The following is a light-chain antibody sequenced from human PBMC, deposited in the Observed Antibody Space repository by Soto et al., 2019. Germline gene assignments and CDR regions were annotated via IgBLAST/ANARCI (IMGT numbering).Light chain of an antibody. CDR3: QQRSNWPRT. J-gene: IGKJ1*01. Sequence: EIVLTQSPATLSLSPGERATLSCRASQSVSSYLAWYKQKPGQAPRLLIYDASNRATGIPARFSGSGSGTDFTLTISSLVPEDFAVYYCQQRSNWPRTFGQGTKVDIK. CDR1: QSVSSY. V-gene: IGKV3-11*01. CDR2: DAS.